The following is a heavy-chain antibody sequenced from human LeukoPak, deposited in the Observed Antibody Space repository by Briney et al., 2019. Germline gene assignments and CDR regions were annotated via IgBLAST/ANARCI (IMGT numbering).Heavy chain of an antibody. J-gene: IGHJ5*02. CDR3: ARGIVVVTAIHSQHWFDP. CDR2: MNPNSGNT. Sequence: ASVKVSCKASGGTFSSYAISWVRQAPGQGLEWMGWMNPNSGNTGYAQKFQGRVTMTRNTSISTAYMELSSLRSDDTAVYYCARGIVVVTAIHSQHWFDPWGQGTLVTVSS. V-gene: IGHV1-8*02. CDR1: GGTFSSYA. D-gene: IGHD2-21*02.